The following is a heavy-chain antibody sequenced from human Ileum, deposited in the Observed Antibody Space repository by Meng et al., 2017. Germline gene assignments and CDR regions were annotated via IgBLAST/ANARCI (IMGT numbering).Heavy chain of an antibody. V-gene: IGHV3-74*01. Sequence: VVPVGAGGGLARPWGSLRLSCAASGFTFTDHWMHWVRQGPGKGLVWVSRINPDGSNPTYADSVKGRFTISRDNAKNTVYLQMNSLRAEDSALYYCTNDRLNHWGQGALVTVSS. D-gene: IGHD1-1*01. CDR1: GFTFTDHW. CDR3: TNDRLNH. J-gene: IGHJ1*01. CDR2: INPDGSNP.